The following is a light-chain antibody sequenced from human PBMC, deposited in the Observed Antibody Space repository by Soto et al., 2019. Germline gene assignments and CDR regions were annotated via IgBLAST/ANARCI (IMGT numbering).Light chain of an antibody. CDR2: SND. CDR3: AAWDDSLNRWV. V-gene: IGLV1-44*01. CDR1: SSNIGSNT. J-gene: IGLJ3*02. Sequence: QSVLTQAPSASGTPGQRVTISCSGSSSNIGSNTVSWYQQDPGTAPKLLIYSNDQRPSGVPDRFSGSKSGTSASLAIGGLQAEDEAEYFCAAWDDSLNRWVFGGGTKLTVL.